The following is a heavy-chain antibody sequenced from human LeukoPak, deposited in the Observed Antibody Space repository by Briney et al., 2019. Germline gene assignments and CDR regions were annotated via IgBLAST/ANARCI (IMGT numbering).Heavy chain of an antibody. Sequence: ASVKVSCKASGGTFSSYAISWVRQAPGQGLERMGGIIPIFGTANYAQKFQGRVTITTDESTSTAYMELSSLRSEDTAVYYCARGDVVVPAAYYDYWGQGTLVTVSS. CDR1: GGTFSSYA. J-gene: IGHJ4*02. CDR2: IIPIFGTA. CDR3: ARGDVVVPAAYYDY. D-gene: IGHD2-2*01. V-gene: IGHV1-69*05.